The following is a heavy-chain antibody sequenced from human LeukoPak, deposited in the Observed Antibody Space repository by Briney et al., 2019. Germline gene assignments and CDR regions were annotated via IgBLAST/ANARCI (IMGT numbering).Heavy chain of an antibody. CDR3: ARVGDFWSGYLDV. J-gene: IGHJ6*04. V-gene: IGHV4-61*02. CDR2: IYTSGST. CDR1: GGSISSGSYY. Sequence: SQTLSLTCTVSGGSISSGSYYWSWIRQPAGKGLEWIGRIYTSGSTNYNPSLKSRVTISVDTSKNQFSLKLSSVTAAVTAVYYCARVGDFWSGYLDVWGKGTTVTVSS. D-gene: IGHD3-3*01.